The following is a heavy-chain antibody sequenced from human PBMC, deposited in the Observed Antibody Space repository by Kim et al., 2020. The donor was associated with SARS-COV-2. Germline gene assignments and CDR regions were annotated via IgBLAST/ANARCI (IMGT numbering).Heavy chain of an antibody. CDR2: ISAYNGNT. V-gene: IGHV1-18*01. D-gene: IGHD6-19*01. Sequence: ASVKVSCKASGYTFTSYGISWVRQAPGQGLEWMGWISAYNGNTNYAQKLQGRVTMTTDTSTSTAYMELRSLRSDDTAVYYCARDRHSSNHYGMDVWGQGTTVTVSS. CDR1: GYTFTSYG. CDR3: ARDRHSSNHYGMDV. J-gene: IGHJ6*02.